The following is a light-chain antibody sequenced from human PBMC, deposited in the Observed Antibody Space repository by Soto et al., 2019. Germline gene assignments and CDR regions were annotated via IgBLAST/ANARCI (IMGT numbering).Light chain of an antibody. J-gene: IGKJ5*01. CDR2: GAS. Sequence: EIVLTQSPGTLSLSPGERATLSCRASQSVSSSYLAWYQQKPGQAPRLLIYGASGRATGIPDRFSGSGSWTDFTLTIIRLEPEDFAVYYCQQYGSSPPVTFGQGTRLEIK. CDR3: QQYGSSPPVT. V-gene: IGKV3-20*01. CDR1: QSVSSSY.